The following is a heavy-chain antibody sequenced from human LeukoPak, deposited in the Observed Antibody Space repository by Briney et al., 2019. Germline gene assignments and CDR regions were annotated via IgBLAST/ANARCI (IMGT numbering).Heavy chain of an antibody. J-gene: IGHJ4*02. CDR1: GGSISSGGYY. CDR3: ARITSGYTKYYFDY. CDR2: IYYSGST. Sequence: PSETLSLTCTVSGGSISSGGYYWSWIRQHPGKGLEWIGYIYYSGSTYYNPSLKSRVTISVDTSKNQFSLKLSSVTAADTAVYYCARITSGYTKYYFDYWGQGTLVTVSS. V-gene: IGHV4-31*03. D-gene: IGHD5-18*01.